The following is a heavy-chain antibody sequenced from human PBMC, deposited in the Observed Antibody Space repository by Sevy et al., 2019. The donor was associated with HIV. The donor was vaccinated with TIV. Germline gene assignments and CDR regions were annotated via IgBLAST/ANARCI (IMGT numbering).Heavy chain of an antibody. V-gene: IGHV3-21*01. Sequence: GGSLRLSCAASGFTFSSYNMNWVRQAPGKGLEWVSSISGLSNYIYYADSMKGRFTISRDNAKNSLTLQMNSLRAEDTAVYYCARGPPDGSYDCFDHWGQGTLVTVSS. CDR3: ARGPPDGSYDCFDH. CDR1: GFTFSSYN. CDR2: ISGLSNYI. D-gene: IGHD3-10*01. J-gene: IGHJ4*02.